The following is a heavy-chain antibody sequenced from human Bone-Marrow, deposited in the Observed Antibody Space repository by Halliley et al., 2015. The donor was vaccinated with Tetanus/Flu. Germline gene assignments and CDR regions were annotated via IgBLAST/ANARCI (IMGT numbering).Heavy chain of an antibody. CDR1: GFTFRNYD. D-gene: IGHD3-10*01. J-gene: IGHJ6*02. CDR2: FGTGGDD. CDR3: AKDLDEESYGSGKAEFWDGLDV. V-gene: IGHV3-13*01. Sequence: SLRLSCVASGFTFRNYDMHWVRQGSGKGLEWVSGFGTGGDDYYPESVKGRFTISRENAKNSVYLQMNSLRDGDTAVYYCAKDLDEESYGSGKAEFWDGLDVWGPGTAVTVSS.